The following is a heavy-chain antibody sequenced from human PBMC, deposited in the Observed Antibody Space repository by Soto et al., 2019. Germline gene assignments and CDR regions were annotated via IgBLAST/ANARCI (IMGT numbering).Heavy chain of an antibody. D-gene: IGHD4-4*01. CDR2: MNPNSGNT. CDR1: GYTFTSYD. J-gene: IGHJ6*03. CDR3: ARVTSLYYYYYYMDV. Sequence: ASVKVSCKASGYTFTSYDINWVRQATGQGLEWMGWMNPNSGNTGYAQKFQGRVTMTRNTPISTAYMELSSLRSEDTAVYYCARVTSLYYYYYYMDVWGKGTTVTVSS. V-gene: IGHV1-8*01.